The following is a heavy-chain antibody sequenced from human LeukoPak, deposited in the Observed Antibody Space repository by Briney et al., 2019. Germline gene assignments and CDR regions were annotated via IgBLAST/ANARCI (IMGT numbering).Heavy chain of an antibody. CDR3: ATPGELSFPPDY. J-gene: IGHJ4*02. CDR1: GFTFNNYA. CDR2: ISGSGDTT. D-gene: IGHD3-16*02. Sequence: GGSLRLSCAASGFTFNNYAMSWVRQGPGKGLEWVSAISGSGDTTYYADSVKGRFTISRDNSKNTLYLQMNSLRAEDTAVYYCATPGELSFPPDYWGQGTLVTVSS. V-gene: IGHV3-23*01.